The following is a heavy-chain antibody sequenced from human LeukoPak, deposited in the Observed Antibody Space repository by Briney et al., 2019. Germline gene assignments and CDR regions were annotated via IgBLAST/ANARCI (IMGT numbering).Heavy chain of an antibody. Sequence: ASVKVSCKASGYTFTGYYMHWVRQAPGQGLEWMGWINPNSGGTNYAQKFQGRVTMTRDTSISTAYTELSRLRSDDTAVYYCTRESSPEWLLSLDFDYWGQGTLVTVSS. CDR1: GYTFTGYY. D-gene: IGHD3-3*01. CDR2: INPNSGGT. CDR3: TRESSPEWLLSLDFDY. J-gene: IGHJ4*02. V-gene: IGHV1-2*02.